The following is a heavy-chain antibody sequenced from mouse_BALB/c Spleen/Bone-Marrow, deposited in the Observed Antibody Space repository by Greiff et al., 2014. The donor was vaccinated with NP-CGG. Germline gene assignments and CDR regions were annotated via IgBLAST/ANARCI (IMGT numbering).Heavy chain of an antibody. J-gene: IGHJ3*01. D-gene: IGHD4-1*01. Sequence: VKLVESGPGLVAPSQSLSITCTVSGFSLTSYGVHWVRQPPGKGLEWLGIIWAGGNTNYNSALMSRLSISKDNSKSQVFLKMNSLQTDDTAMYYCARELGARFAYWGQGTLVTVSA. V-gene: IGHV2-9*02. CDR2: IWAGGNT. CDR1: GFSLTSYG. CDR3: ARELGARFAY.